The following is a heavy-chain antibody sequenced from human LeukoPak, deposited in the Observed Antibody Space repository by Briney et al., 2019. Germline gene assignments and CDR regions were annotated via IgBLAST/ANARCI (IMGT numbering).Heavy chain of an antibody. D-gene: IGHD5-12*01. V-gene: IGHV3-23*01. Sequence: GGSLRLSCAASGFTFSSYAMSWVRQAPGKGLEWVSAISGSGGSTYYADSVKGRFTISRDNAKKSLYLQMHSLRAEDTAIYYCARETWQTAFDYWGQGTLVTVSS. J-gene: IGHJ4*02. CDR3: ARETWQTAFDY. CDR2: ISGSGGST. CDR1: GFTFSSYA.